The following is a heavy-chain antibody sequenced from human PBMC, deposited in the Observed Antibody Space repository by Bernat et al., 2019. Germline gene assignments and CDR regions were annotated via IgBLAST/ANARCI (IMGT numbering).Heavy chain of an antibody. Sequence: VHLVESGGGLVQPGGSLRLSCAASGFTFSNYWMHWVRQAPGKGLVWVAVISYDGSNKYYADSVKGRFTISRDNSKNTLYLQMNSLRAEDTAVYYCARDPALVRGYYYYGMDVWGQGTTVTVSS. CDR3: ARDPALVRGYYYYGMDV. CDR2: ISYDGSNK. D-gene: IGHD3-10*01. V-gene: IGHV3-30-3*01. CDR1: GFTFSNYW. J-gene: IGHJ6*02.